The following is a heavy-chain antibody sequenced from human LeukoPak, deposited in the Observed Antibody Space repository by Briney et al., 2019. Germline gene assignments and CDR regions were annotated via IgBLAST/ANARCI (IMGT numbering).Heavy chain of an antibody. D-gene: IGHD5-12*01. CDR1: GGTFSSYA. V-gene: IGHV1-18*01. J-gene: IGHJ4*02. CDR2: ISAYNGNT. Sequence: ASVKVSCKASGGTFSSYAISWVRQAPGQGLEWMGWISAYNGNTNYAQKLQGRVTMTTDTSTSTAYMELRSLRSDDTAVYYCARDALKYSGYDIWGQGTLVTVSS. CDR3: ARDALKYSGYDI.